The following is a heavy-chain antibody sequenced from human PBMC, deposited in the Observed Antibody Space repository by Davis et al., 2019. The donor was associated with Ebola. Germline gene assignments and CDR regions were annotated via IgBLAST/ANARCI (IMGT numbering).Heavy chain of an antibody. J-gene: IGHJ6*02. D-gene: IGHD1-26*01. CDR3: AREGYYDHNGILGAYIGLDV. CDR2: ISWNSDSV. V-gene: IGHV3-9*01. CDR1: GFRFGVHA. Sequence: SLKISCTASGFRFGVHAMHWVRQAPGKGLEWISYISWNSDSVAYADSVKGRFTISRDNAKNTLYLQMNSLRVEDTAVYYCAREGYYDHNGILGAYIGLDVWGQGTTVTVSS.